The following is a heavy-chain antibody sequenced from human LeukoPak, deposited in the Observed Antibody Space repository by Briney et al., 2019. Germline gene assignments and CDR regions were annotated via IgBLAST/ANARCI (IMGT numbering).Heavy chain of an antibody. Sequence: GGSLRLSCAASGFTFDDYAMHWVRQAPGKGLEWVSGISGNSGSIGYADSVKGRFTISRDNAKNSLYLQMNSLRAEDTALYYCTKGQYFDSSAPPGDYWGQGTLVTVS. CDR1: GFTFDDYA. J-gene: IGHJ4*02. CDR2: ISGNSGSI. CDR3: TKGQYFDSSAPPGDY. V-gene: IGHV3-9*01. D-gene: IGHD3-22*01.